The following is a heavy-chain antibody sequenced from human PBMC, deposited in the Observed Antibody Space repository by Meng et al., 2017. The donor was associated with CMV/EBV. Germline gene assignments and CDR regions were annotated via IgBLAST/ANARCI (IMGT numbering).Heavy chain of an antibody. J-gene: IGHJ4*02. CDR2: ISGSGGST. CDR3: AKVSPLINSYYFDY. V-gene: IGHV3-23*01. D-gene: IGHD4-23*01. CDR1: GFTFSSYA. Sequence: GGSLRLSCAASGFTFSSYAMSWVRQAPGKGLEWVSTISGSGGSTYYADSVKGRFTISRDISKNTLYLQMNSLRAEDTAVYYCAKVSPLINSYYFDYWGQGTLVTVSS.